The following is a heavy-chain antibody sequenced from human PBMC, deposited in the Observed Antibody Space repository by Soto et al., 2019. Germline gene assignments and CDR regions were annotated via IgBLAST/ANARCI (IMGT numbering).Heavy chain of an antibody. CDR3: ARGGRYFDWLFRDAFDI. V-gene: IGHV4-59*01. J-gene: IGHJ3*02. CDR2: IYYSGST. CDR1: GGSISSYY. D-gene: IGHD3-9*01. Sequence: LSLTCTVSGGSISSYYWSWIRQPPGKGLEWIGYIYYSGSTNYNPSLKSRVTISVDTSKNQFSLKLSSVTAADTAVYYCARGGRYFDWLFRDAFDIWGQGTMVTLSS.